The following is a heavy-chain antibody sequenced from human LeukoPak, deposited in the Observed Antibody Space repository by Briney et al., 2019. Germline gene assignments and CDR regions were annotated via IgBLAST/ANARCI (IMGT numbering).Heavy chain of an antibody. CDR1: GYSFTNYW. J-gene: IGHJ4*02. D-gene: IGHD6-19*01. CDR2: IYPGDSDT. CDR3: ARRSSGWYQDY. V-gene: IGHV5-51*01. Sequence: GESLKISCNGSGYSFTNYWIGWVRQMPGKGLEWMGIIYPGDSDTRYSPSFQGQVTISADKSISTAFLQWSSLKASDTAMYYCARRSSGWYQDYWGQGTLVTVSS.